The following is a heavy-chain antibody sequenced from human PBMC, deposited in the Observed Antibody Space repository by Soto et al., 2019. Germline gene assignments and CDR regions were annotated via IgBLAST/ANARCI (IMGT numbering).Heavy chain of an antibody. CDR1: GYSFTSYW. V-gene: IGHV5-51*03. CDR3: ARLKRDGYNYSPLYY. CDR2: IYPGDSDT. D-gene: IGHD5-12*01. J-gene: IGHJ4*02. Sequence: EVQLVQSGAEVKKPGESLKISCKGSGYSFTSYWIGWVRQMPGKGLEWMGIIYPGDSDTRYSPSFQGQVTISADKSISTAYLQWSSLQASDTAMYYCARLKRDGYNYSPLYYWGQGTLVTVSS.